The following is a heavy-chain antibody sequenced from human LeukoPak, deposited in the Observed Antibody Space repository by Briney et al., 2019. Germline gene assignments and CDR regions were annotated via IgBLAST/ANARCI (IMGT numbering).Heavy chain of an antibody. Sequence: KTGGSLRLSCAVSGFTFSNYAMSWVRQAPGKGLEWVSSISSSSSYIYYADSVKGRFTISRDNAKNSLYLQMNSLRAEDTAVYYCARDIRYYFDYWGQGTLVTVSS. V-gene: IGHV3-21*01. CDR3: ARDIRYYFDY. CDR1: GFTFSNYA. J-gene: IGHJ4*02. CDR2: ISSSSSYI.